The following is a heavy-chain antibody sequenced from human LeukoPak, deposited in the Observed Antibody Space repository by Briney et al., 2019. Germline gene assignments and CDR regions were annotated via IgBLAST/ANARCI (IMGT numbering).Heavy chain of an antibody. CDR2: INPNSGGT. CDR1: GYTFTDYY. V-gene: IGHV1-2*02. J-gene: IGHJ4*02. D-gene: IGHD3-22*01. Sequence: GASVKVSCKASGYTFTDYYMHWVRQAPGQGLDWMGCINPNSGGTTYAQKFQGRVTMTRDTSISTAYMELSRLRSDDTAVYYCARGPAYYHDSSGYPDYWGQGTLVTVSS. CDR3: ARGPAYYHDSSGYPDY.